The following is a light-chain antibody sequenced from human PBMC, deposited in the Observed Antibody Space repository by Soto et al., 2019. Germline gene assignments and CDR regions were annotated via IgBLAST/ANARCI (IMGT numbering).Light chain of an antibody. J-gene: IGKJ1*01. CDR2: DAS. CDR3: QQRSNWPLT. V-gene: IGKV3-11*01. Sequence: EIVLTQSPATLSLSPGERATLSCRASQSVSSSLAWYQQKPGQAPRLLIYDASNRATGVPPKFSGSGSGTDFTLTISSLDPEDFAVYYCQQRSNWPLTFGQGTKVDI. CDR1: QSVSSS.